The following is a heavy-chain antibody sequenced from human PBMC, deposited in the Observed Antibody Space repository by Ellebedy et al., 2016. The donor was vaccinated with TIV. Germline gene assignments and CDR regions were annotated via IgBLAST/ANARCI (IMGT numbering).Heavy chain of an antibody. CDR1: GGSINIGGYY. J-gene: IGHJ4*02. CDR3: MRQSRCRGPGNCLIDY. D-gene: IGHD2-15*01. V-gene: IGHV4-31*03. CDR2: IYYSGST. Sequence: SETLSLTXTVSGGSINIGGYYWSWIRQHPGKGLEWIGYIYYSGSTNYNPSLKSRVTISVDTSKDQFSLILSSVTAADTAIYYCMRQSRCRGPGNCLIDYWGQGTLVTVSS.